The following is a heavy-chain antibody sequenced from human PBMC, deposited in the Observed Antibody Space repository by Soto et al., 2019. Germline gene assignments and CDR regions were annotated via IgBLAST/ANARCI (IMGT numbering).Heavy chain of an antibody. Sequence: GTSVKVSCKESGYTFTTYERHWVRQAPGQGLEWMGIMNPSVGTTTYAQKVQGRVTMTSDTPTGTVYMELSSLRSEDTAIYYCARVTTKGYYYGMDVWGQGTTVTVSS. CDR3: ARVTTKGYYYGMDV. V-gene: IGHV1-46*01. CDR2: MNPSVGTT. D-gene: IGHD1-1*01. J-gene: IGHJ6*02. CDR1: GYTFTTYE.